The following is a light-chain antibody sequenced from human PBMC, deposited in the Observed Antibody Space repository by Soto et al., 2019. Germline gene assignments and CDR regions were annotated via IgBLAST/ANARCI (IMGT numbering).Light chain of an antibody. CDR3: QSYDSSLSGV. V-gene: IGLV1-40*01. J-gene: IGLJ1*01. CDR1: SSNIGAGYD. Sequence: QSALTQPPSVSGAPGQRVTISCTGSSSNIGAGYDVHWYQQFPGTAPKLLIYGNSNRPSGVPDRFSGSKSGTSASLAITGLQAEDEADYYCQSYDSSLSGVFGSGTKLNRP. CDR2: GNS.